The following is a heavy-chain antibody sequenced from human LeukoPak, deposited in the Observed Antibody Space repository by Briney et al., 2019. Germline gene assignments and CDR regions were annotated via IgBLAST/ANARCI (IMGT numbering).Heavy chain of an antibody. CDR1: GFTFSRHW. Sequence: GGSLRLSCATSGFTFSRHWMTWVRQAPGKGLEWVANIKQDGSEKYYVDSVKGRFTISRDNAKNSLYLQMNSLRAEDTAVYYCARGPPRYCSSTSCYIFDYWGQGTLVTVSS. CDR2: IKQDGSEK. J-gene: IGHJ4*02. D-gene: IGHD2-2*01. V-gene: IGHV3-7*01. CDR3: ARGPPRYCSSTSCYIFDY.